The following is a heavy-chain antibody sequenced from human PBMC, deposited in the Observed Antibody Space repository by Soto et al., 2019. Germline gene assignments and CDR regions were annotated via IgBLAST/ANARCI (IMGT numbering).Heavy chain of an antibody. Sequence: QITLQESGPTLVKPTQTLTLTCTFSGFSLTTSAVAVGWIRQLPGKALEWLAIVYGSDDKFYSPSLRSRLTITKDNSKIQVVLTLTDMDPVDTGTDFCVRRYDPYCFDYWGQGTLVTVSS. CDR2: VYGSDDK. CDR1: GFSLTTSAVA. D-gene: IGHD1-1*01. CDR3: VRRYDPYCFDY. V-gene: IGHV2-5*04. J-gene: IGHJ4*02.